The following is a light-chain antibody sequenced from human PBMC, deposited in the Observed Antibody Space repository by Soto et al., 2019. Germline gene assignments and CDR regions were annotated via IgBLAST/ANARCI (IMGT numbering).Light chain of an antibody. CDR1: SSDVGGYNY. CDR3: SSYTSISTV. V-gene: IGLV2-14*01. CDR2: EVS. Sequence: QSALTQPASVSGSPGQSITISCTGTSSDVGGYNYVSWYQQHPGKAPKLMIYEVSNRPSGVSNRFSGAKSGNTASLTISGLQAADEADYYCSSYTSISTVFGGGTKLTVL. J-gene: IGLJ2*01.